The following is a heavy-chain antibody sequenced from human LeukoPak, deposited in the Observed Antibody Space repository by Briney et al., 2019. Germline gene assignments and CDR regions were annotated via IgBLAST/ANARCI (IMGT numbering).Heavy chain of an antibody. Sequence: SETLSLTCTVSGGSISSYYWSWIRQPPGKGLEWIGYIYYSGSTNYNPSLKSRVTISVDTSKNQFSPKLSSVTAADTAVYYCARGHQLLTYYYYYDMDVWGRGTTVTVSS. CDR1: GGSISSYY. CDR2: IYYSGST. J-gene: IGHJ6*04. D-gene: IGHD2-2*01. V-gene: IGHV4-59*01. CDR3: ARGHQLLTYYYYYDMDV.